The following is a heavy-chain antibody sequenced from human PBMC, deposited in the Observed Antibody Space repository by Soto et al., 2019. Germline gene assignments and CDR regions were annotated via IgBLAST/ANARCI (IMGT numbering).Heavy chain of an antibody. CDR2: INTDGSST. D-gene: IGHD3-10*01. J-gene: IGHJ3*01. Sequence: GGSLRLSCAASGFTVSSNYMSWVRQAPGKGLVWVSRINTDGSSTNYADSVNGRFTISRDNAKNTLYLQMNSLRADDTAVYYCARSPGGYYIDWGQGTMVTVSS. V-gene: IGHV3-74*01. CDR3: ARSPGGYYID. CDR1: GFTVSSNY.